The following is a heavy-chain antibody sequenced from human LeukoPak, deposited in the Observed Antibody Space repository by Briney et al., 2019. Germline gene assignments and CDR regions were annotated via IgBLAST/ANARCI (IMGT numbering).Heavy chain of an antibody. V-gene: IGHV3-66*01. CDR3: GRVGDGYNDNY. Sequence: GGSLRLSCAASGFTVSSDYMGWVRQAPEKGLEWVSLTSSGGSTYYADSLKGRFTISRDNSKNTLYLQMNSLRAEDTAVYYCGRVGDGYNDNYWGQGTLVTVSS. J-gene: IGHJ4*02. D-gene: IGHD5-24*01. CDR2: TSSGGST. CDR1: GFTVSSDY.